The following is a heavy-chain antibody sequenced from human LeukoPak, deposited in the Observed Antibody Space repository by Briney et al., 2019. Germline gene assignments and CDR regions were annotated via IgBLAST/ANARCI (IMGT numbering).Heavy chain of an antibody. Sequence: ASVKVSCKASGYTFTNYYMHWVRQAPGQGLEWMGLINPTGTSTNYAQKFRGRVTMTRDTSTTTVYMGLSSLRSEDTAVYYCAREESGGYFDYWGQGTLVTVSS. CDR3: AREESGGYFDY. CDR2: INPTGTST. V-gene: IGHV1-46*01. CDR1: GYTFTNYY. J-gene: IGHJ4*02. D-gene: IGHD2-8*02.